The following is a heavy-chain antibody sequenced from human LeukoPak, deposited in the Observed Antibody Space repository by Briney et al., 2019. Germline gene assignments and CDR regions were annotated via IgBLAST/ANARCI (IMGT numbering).Heavy chain of an antibody. CDR2: ISSDGGVT. CDR3: ARDPHCGSTSCLSYFDY. Sequence: GGSLRLSCAASGFTFSSHAMHWVRQAPGKGLEYVSAISSDGGVTYYANSVKGRFTISRDNSKNTVHLQVGSLRGEDMAVYYCARDPHCGSTSCLSYFDYWGQGTLVTVSS. J-gene: IGHJ4*02. V-gene: IGHV3-64*01. CDR1: GFTFSSHA. D-gene: IGHD2-2*01.